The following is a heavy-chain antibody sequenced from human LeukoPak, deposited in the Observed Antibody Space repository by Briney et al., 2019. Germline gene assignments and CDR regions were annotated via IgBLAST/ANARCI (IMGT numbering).Heavy chain of an antibody. V-gene: IGHV6-1*01. J-gene: IGHJ4*02. Sequence: SQTLSLTCAISGDSVSNTNVGWNWVRQSPSRGLQWLGRTYYRPKWHNNYAASVESRITITPDTSKNQISLQLNSVSPEDTAVYYCTRVQQLGQGFHYWGQGTLVTVSS. CDR1: GDSVSNTNVG. CDR2: TYYRPKWHN. CDR3: TRVQQLGQGFHY. D-gene: IGHD6-13*01.